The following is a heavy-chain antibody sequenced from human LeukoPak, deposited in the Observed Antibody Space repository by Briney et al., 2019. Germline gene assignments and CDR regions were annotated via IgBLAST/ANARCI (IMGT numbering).Heavy chain of an antibody. CDR2: IIPIFGTA. J-gene: IGHJ5*02. V-gene: IGHV1-69*01. CDR3: ARMVAATPDWFDP. CDR1: GGTFSSYA. Sequence: GPSVTVSCKASGGTFSSYAISWVRQAPGQGLEWMGGIIPIFGTANYAQKFQGRVTITADESTSTAYMELSSLRSEDTAAYYCARMVAATPDWFDPWGQGTLVTVSS. D-gene: IGHD2-15*01.